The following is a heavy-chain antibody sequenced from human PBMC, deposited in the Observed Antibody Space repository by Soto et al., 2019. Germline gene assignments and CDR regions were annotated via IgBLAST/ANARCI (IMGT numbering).Heavy chain of an antibody. V-gene: IGHV4-34*01. Sequence: SETLSLTCAVSGGSFTANYWTWIRQPPGRGLEWIGEIFHNGNTNYNPSLTSRVTISIDTSKNQFSLKLSSVAAADTAVYYCARGLQQLVTYNWFDPWGQGTLVTVSS. J-gene: IGHJ5*02. CDR2: IFHNGNT. D-gene: IGHD6-13*01. CDR3: ARGLQQLVTYNWFDP. CDR1: GGSFTANY.